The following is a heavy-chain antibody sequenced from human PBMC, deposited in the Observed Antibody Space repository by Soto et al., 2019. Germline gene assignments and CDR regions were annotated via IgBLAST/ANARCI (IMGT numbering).Heavy chain of an antibody. D-gene: IGHD5-12*01. CDR3: AKEDCLDGSSARYRYDS. CDR2: VSYEGSTE. CDR1: GFTFSSYG. Sequence: QVQLVESGGGVVQPGRSLRLSCAASGFTFSSYGMHWVRQAPGKGLEWVAVVSYEGSTEYYAASVKGRFTISRDNSKNTLYLQMNSLIAEDTAVYYCAKEDCLDGSSARYRYDSWGQGTLVTVSS. J-gene: IGHJ5*02. V-gene: IGHV3-30*18.